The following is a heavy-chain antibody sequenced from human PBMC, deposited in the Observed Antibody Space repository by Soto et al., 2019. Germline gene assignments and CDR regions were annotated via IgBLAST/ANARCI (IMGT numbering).Heavy chain of an antibody. Sequence: QVQLVQSGAEVKKPGSSVKVSCKASGGTFSSYAISWVRQAPGQGLEWMGGIIPIFGTANYAQTFQGRVTITADESTSTAYMELSSLRSEDTAVYYCARDDDSSGYKFAGGGWFDPWGQGTLVTVSS. CDR1: GGTFSSYA. D-gene: IGHD3-22*01. V-gene: IGHV1-69*01. J-gene: IGHJ5*02. CDR2: IIPIFGTA. CDR3: ARDDDSSGYKFAGGGWFDP.